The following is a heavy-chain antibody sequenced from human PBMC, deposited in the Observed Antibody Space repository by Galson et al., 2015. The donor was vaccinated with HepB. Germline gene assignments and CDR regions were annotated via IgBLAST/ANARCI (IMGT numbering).Heavy chain of an antibody. CDR3: ARTPLGYTSPTD. Sequence: PALVKPTQTLTLTCTFSGSSLTTSGMRVSWIRQPPGKALEWLARIDWDDDKFYSTSLKTRLTISKDTSKNQVVLTMTNMDPVDTATYYCARTPLGYTSPTDWGQGTLVTVSS. V-gene: IGHV2-70*04. CDR1: GSSLTTSGMR. J-gene: IGHJ4*02. CDR2: IDWDDDK. D-gene: IGHD6-13*01.